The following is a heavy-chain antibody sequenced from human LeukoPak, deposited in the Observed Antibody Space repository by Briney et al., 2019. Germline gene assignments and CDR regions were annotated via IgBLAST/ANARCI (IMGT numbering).Heavy chain of an antibody. CDR2: IYSGGST. D-gene: IGHD3-22*01. J-gene: IGHJ4*02. V-gene: IGHV3-66*01. Sequence: GGSLRLSCAASGITVSSNYMSWVRQAPGKGLEWGSVIYSGGSTYYADSVKGRFTISRDNSKNTLYLQMNSLRAEDTAVYYCARVMGYDSSGYYDGFDYWGQGTLVTVSS. CDR3: ARVMGYDSSGYYDGFDY. CDR1: GITVSSNY.